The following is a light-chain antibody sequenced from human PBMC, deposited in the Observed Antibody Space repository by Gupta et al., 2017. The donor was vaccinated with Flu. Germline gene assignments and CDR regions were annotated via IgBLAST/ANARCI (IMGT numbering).Light chain of an antibody. CDR1: QSVNSH. Sequence: ILVTQSPATLSVSPGERVTLSCRAGQSVNSHLAWYQQIPGQVPRLLIYGASTRATGFPARFSGGGSGTDFTLTISNLQSEDFAVYYCQQYHRWPPTFGQGTKVEV. CDR3: QQYHRWPPT. J-gene: IGKJ1*01. CDR2: GAS. V-gene: IGKV3-15*01.